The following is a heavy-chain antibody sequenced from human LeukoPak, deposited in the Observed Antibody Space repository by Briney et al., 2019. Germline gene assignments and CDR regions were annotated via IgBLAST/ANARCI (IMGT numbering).Heavy chain of an antibody. D-gene: IGHD5-24*01. Sequence: GGSLRLSCAATGFTFSSYAMSWVRQAPGKGLEWVSAISGSGGSTFYADSVEGRFTISRDNSKNTLYLQMNSLRAEDTAVYYCAKDRVRWLQLFYFDYWGQGTLVTVSS. CDR3: AKDRVRWLQLFYFDY. J-gene: IGHJ4*02. V-gene: IGHV3-23*01. CDR2: ISGSGGST. CDR1: GFTFSSYA.